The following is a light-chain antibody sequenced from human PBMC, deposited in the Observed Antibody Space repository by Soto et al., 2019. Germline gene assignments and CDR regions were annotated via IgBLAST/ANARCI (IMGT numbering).Light chain of an antibody. Sequence: QSALTQPAPVSGSPGQSITISCTGTSSDVGSYNLVSWYQQHPGKAPKLMIYEGSKRPSGVSNRFSGSKSGNTASLTISGLQAEDEADYYCCSYAGSSTSHVVFGGGTKLTVL. V-gene: IGLV2-23*01. CDR3: CSYAGSSTSHVV. CDR2: EGS. J-gene: IGLJ2*01. CDR1: SSDVGSYNL.